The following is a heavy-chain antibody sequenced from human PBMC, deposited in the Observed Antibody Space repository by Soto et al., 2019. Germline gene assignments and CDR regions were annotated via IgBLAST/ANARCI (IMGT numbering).Heavy chain of an antibody. CDR1: GGSLSGYY. CDR2: INHSGST. V-gene: IGHV4-34*01. J-gene: IGHJ4*02. D-gene: IGHD2-15*01. Sequence: SETLSLTCAVYGGSLSGYYWSWIRQPPGKGLEWIGEINHSGSTNYNPSLKSRVTISVDTSKNQFSLELSSVTAADTAVYYCASRWFDYWGQGTLVTVSS. CDR3: ASRWFDY.